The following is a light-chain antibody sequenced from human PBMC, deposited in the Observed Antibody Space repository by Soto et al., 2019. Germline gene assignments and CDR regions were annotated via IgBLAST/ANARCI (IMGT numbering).Light chain of an antibody. J-gene: IGKJ1*01. Sequence: EILMTQSPDILSVSPGERATLSCRASQSVSSNLAWYQQKPGQSPRLLIYGASTRATGISVRLSGSGSGTEFTLTIRSLQSEDFAVYYCHQYNYWPTFGQGTKVDI. V-gene: IGKV3-15*01. CDR1: QSVSSN. CDR2: GAS. CDR3: HQYNYWPT.